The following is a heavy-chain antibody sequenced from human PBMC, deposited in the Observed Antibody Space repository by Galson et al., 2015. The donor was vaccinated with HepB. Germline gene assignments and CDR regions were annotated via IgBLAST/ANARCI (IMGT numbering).Heavy chain of an antibody. Sequence: CAISGDSVSSNSAAWNWIRQSPSRGLEWLGRTYYRSKWYNDYAVSVKSRITINPDTSKNQFSLQLNSVTPEDTAVYYCARVPYYYDSSGYYIPFLFDYWGQGTLVTVSS. CDR2: TYYRSKWYN. V-gene: IGHV6-1*01. J-gene: IGHJ4*02. CDR1: GDSVSSNSAA. D-gene: IGHD3-22*01. CDR3: ARVPYYYDSSGYYIPFLFDY.